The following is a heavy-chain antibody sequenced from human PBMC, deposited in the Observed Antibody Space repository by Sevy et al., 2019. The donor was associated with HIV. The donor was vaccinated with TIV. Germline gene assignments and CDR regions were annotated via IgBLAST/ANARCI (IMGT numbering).Heavy chain of an antibody. D-gene: IGHD2-21*02. CDR1: GFTFSSYV. V-gene: IGHV3-33*08. CDR2: IWYDGTIK. J-gene: IGHJ4*02. CDR3: ARGAGYCGGDCYSIDY. Sequence: GGSLRLSCAASGFTFSSYVMHWVRQAPGKGLEWEALIWYDGTIKYYADSVKCRFTISRDNSKDTLFLQMNSLTPEDTAVYYCARGAGYCGGDCYSIDYWGQGALVTVSS.